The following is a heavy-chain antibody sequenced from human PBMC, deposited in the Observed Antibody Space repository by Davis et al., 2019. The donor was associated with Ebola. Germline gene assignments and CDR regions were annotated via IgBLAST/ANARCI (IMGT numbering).Heavy chain of an antibody. Sequence: MPSETLSLTCAVYGGSFSGYYWSWIRQPPGKGLEWIGEINHSGSTNYNPSLKSRVTISVDTSKNQFSLKLSSVTAADTAVYYCARGTKNYGMDVWGQGTTGTVSS. D-gene: IGHD2-8*01. J-gene: IGHJ6*02. CDR1: GGSFSGYY. CDR3: ARGTKNYGMDV. V-gene: IGHV4-34*01. CDR2: INHSGST.